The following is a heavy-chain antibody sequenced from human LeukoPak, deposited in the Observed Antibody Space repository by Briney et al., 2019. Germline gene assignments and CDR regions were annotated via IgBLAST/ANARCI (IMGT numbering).Heavy chain of an antibody. CDR2: IIPIFGTA. CDR3: ATQAAEYYYYYMDV. V-gene: IGHV1-69*05. Sequence: SVKVSCKASGGTFSSYAISWVRQAPGQGLEWMGGIIPIFGTANYAQKLQGRVTMTTDTSTSTAYMELRSLRSDDTAVYYCATQAAEYYYYYMDVWGKGTTVTVSS. CDR1: GGTFSSYA. J-gene: IGHJ6*03. D-gene: IGHD6-13*01.